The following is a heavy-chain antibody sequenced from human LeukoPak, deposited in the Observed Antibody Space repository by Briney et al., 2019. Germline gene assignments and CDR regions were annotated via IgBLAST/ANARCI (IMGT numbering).Heavy chain of an antibody. CDR1: GFTFDDYG. D-gene: IGHD3-16*01. J-gene: IGHJ5*02. Sequence: GGSLRLSCAASGFTFDDYGMSWVRQAPGKGLEWVSGINWNGGSTGYADSVKGRFTISRDNAKNSLYLQMNSLRAEDTALYYCARAGDYVWGSEVNWFDPWGQGTLVTVSS. CDR3: ARAGDYVWGSEVNWFDP. CDR2: INWNGGST. V-gene: IGHV3-20*04.